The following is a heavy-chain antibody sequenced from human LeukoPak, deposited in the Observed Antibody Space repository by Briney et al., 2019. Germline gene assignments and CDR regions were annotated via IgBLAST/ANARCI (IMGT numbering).Heavy chain of an antibody. V-gene: IGHV4-39*07. D-gene: IGHD5-18*01. CDR3: ARVRVGAMVGINWFDP. CDR2: IYYSGST. Sequence: SETLSLTCTVSGGSISSSSYYWDWIRQPPGKGLEWIGSIYYSGSTYYNPSLKSRVTISVDTSKSQFSLKLSSVTAADTAVYYCARVRVGAMVGINWFDPWGQGTLVTVSS. J-gene: IGHJ5*02. CDR1: GGSISSSSYY.